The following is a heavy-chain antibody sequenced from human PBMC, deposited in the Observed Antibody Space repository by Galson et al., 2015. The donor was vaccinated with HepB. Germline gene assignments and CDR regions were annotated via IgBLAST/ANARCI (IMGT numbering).Heavy chain of an antibody. J-gene: IGHJ5*02. Sequence: SVKVSCKASGYTFTSYYMHWVRQAPGQGLEWMGIINPSGGSTSYAQKFQGRVTMTRDTSTSTVYMELSSLRSEDTAVYYCARYRYSGYDWRWFDPWGQGTLVTVSS. CDR3: ARYRYSGYDWRWFDP. CDR2: INPSGGST. V-gene: IGHV1-46*01. D-gene: IGHD5-12*01. CDR1: GYTFTSYY.